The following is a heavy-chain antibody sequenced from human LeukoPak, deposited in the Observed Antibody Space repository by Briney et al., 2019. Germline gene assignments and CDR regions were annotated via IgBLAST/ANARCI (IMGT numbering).Heavy chain of an antibody. CDR2: ISGSGGST. Sequence: GGSLRLSCAASGFTFSNYWMTWVRQAPGKGLEWVSAISGSGGSTYYADSVKGRFTVSRDNDKNSLLLQMNSLRAEDTALYYCARGYSRAAFDIWGQGTMVTVSS. V-gene: IGHV3-23*01. J-gene: IGHJ3*02. CDR3: ARGYSRAAFDI. CDR1: GFTFSNYW. D-gene: IGHD2-15*01.